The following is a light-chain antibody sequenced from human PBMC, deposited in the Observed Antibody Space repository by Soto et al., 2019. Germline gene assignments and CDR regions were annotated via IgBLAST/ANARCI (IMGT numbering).Light chain of an antibody. Sequence: MQMTPTPSTLSASVGGRVTITCRASQGVSSWLAWYQQKPGKAPKLLIYDASSLESGVPSRFSGSGSGTEFTLTISSLQPDDFATYYCQQYNSYPPTFGGGTKVDIK. CDR1: QGVSSW. V-gene: IGKV1-5*01. CDR3: QQYNSYPPT. CDR2: DAS. J-gene: IGKJ4*01.